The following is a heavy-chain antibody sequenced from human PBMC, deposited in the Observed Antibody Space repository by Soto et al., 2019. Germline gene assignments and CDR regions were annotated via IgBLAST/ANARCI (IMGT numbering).Heavy chain of an antibody. CDR2: INHSGST. V-gene: IGHV4-34*01. J-gene: IGHJ5*02. D-gene: IGHD3-3*01. CDR1: GGSFSGSY. CDR3: ARDRRTRFWDRVSWFDP. Sequence: SETLSLTCAVYGGSFSGSYWSWIRQPPGKGLEWIGEINHSGSTNYNPSLKSRVTISVDTSKNQFSLKLSSVTAADTAVYYCARDRRTRFWDRVSWFDPWGQGTLVTVSS.